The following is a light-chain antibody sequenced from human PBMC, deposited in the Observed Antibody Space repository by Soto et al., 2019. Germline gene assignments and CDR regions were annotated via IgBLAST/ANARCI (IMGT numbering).Light chain of an antibody. V-gene: IGLV2-14*01. CDR2: EVS. CDR1: SSDIGAYKY. J-gene: IGLJ2*01. Sequence: QSALTQPASVSGSPGQSVTISCTGTSSDIGAYKYVSWYQHHPGKSPRHMIYEVSNRPSGVSNRFSASKSGNTASLTSSGLQAEDEADYYCCSYRSTSTLVFGGGTKLTVL. CDR3: CSYRSTSTLV.